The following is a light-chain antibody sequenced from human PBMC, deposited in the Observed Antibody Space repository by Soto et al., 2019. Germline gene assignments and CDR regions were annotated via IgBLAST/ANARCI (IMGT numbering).Light chain of an antibody. V-gene: IGKV3-20*01. CDR3: HQYRSSPWA. CDR1: QTGFSTY. Sequence: EIVLTQSPGTLSLSPGARATLSCRASQTGFSTYLAWFQQKPGQAPRLLIYGASTTAAGVADRFSGSGSATDFTLTISRLEAEDFAVYYCHQYRSSPWALGRGTLVE. J-gene: IGKJ1*01. CDR2: GAS.